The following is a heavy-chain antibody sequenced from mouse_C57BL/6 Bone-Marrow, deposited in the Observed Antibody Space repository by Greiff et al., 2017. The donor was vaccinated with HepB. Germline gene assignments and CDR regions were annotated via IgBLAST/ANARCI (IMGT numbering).Heavy chain of an antibody. Sequence: VQLQQSGPELVKPGASVKISCKASGYAFSSSWMNWVKQRPGKGLEWIGRIYPGDGDTNYNGKFKGKATLTADKSSSTAYMQLSSLTSEDSAVYFCARSRAYYSNLWGRGTLVTVSA. D-gene: IGHD2-5*01. CDR2: IYPGDGDT. CDR1: GYAFSSSW. CDR3: ARSRAYYSNL. V-gene: IGHV1-82*01. J-gene: IGHJ3*01.